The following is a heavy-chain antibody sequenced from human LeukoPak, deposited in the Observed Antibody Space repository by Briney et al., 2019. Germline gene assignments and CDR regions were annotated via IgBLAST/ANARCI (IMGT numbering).Heavy chain of an antibody. Sequence: GGSLRLSCAASGFTFSSYSMSWVRQAPGKGLEWVGFIRSKAYGGTTEYAASVKGRFTISRDDSKSIAYLQMNSLKTEDTAVYYCTRGGYSGYVNREPFDYWGQGTLVTVSS. CDR3: TRGGYSGYVNREPFDY. D-gene: IGHD5-12*01. J-gene: IGHJ4*02. CDR1: GFTFSSYS. V-gene: IGHV3-49*04. CDR2: IRSKAYGGTT.